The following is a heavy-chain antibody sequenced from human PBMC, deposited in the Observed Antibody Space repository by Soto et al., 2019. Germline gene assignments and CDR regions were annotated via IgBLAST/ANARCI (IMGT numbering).Heavy chain of an antibody. J-gene: IGHJ4*02. V-gene: IGHV3-15*01. CDR3: TTLPPSSGWNWVLDL. Sequence: GGSLRLSCAASGSTFSNAWMSWVRQAPGKGLEWVGRIKSNIDGGTTDYAAPVKGRFTISRDDSRNTLYLQMNSLKTEDTAVYYCTTLPPSSGWNWVLDLWGQGTLVTVSS. CDR1: GSTFSNAW. CDR2: IKSNIDGGTT. D-gene: IGHD6-19*01.